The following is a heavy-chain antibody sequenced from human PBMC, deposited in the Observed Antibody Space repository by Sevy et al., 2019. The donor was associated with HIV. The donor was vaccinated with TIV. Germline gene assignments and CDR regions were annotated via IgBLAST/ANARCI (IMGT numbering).Heavy chain of an antibody. CDR1: GFTFSSFA. J-gene: IGHJ3*02. D-gene: IGHD1-26*01. CDR3: AKDTDSGSYLNDAFDI. V-gene: IGHV3-23*01. CDR2: LNGSGGRT. Sequence: GGSLRLSCAASGFTFSSFAMSWVRQTPGKGLEWVSGLNGSGGRTYYPDSVKGRFTISRDNSKNTLYLQMNSLRAEDTAVYYCAKDTDSGSYLNDAFDIWGQGTMVNVSS.